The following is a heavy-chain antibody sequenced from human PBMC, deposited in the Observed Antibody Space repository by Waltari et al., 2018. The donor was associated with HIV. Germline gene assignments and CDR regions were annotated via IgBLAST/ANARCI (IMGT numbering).Heavy chain of an antibody. J-gene: IGHJ4*02. CDR3: ARHVGGYDSSGYFPYYFDY. V-gene: IGHV4-39*01. CDR2: IYYSGRP. Sequence: QLQLQESGPGLVKPSETLSLTCTVSDGSIDRSSYYWGWIRQPPGKGLEGIGSIYYSGRPSDHPSLKRRVTISVDTSKNRFSLKLSSVTAADTAVYYCARHVGGYDSSGYFPYYFDYWGQGALVTVSS. D-gene: IGHD3-22*01. CDR1: DGSIDRSSYY.